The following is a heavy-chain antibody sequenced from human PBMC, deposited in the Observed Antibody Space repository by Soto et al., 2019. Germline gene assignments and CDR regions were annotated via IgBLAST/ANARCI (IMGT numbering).Heavy chain of an antibody. CDR3: ARSTLDSSGWYGFDY. CDR1: GGTFSSYA. D-gene: IGHD6-19*01. J-gene: IGHJ4*02. CDR2: IIPIFGIA. V-gene: IGHV1-69*17. Sequence: QVQLVQSGAEVKKPGSSVKVSCKASGGTFSSYAISWVRQAPGQGLEWMGGIIPIFGIANYAQKFQGRVTITADKSTSTAYMELSSLRSEDTAVYYCARSTLDSSGWYGFDYWGQGTLVTVSS.